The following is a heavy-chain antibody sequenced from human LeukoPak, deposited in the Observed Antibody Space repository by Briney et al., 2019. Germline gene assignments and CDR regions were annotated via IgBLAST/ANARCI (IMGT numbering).Heavy chain of an antibody. Sequence: SGKSLRLSCAASGFTFNNYGMHWVRQAPGKGLEWVAVMSYDGRNKHYPDSVKGRFTISRDISTDTLWLQMDSLRTEDTAVYYCAKGPLRGTAAAIDYWGQGTLVTVSS. V-gene: IGHV3-30*18. J-gene: IGHJ4*02. CDR1: GFTFNNYG. D-gene: IGHD2-2*01. CDR3: AKGPLRGTAAAIDY. CDR2: MSYDGRNK.